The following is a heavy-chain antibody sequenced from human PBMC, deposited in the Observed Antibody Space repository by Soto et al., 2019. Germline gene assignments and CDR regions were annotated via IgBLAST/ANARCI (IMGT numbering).Heavy chain of an antibody. CDR2: INPSGGHT. J-gene: IGHJ4*02. Sequence: QVQLMQSGAEVKKPGASVKVSCKASGNTFTNYYIHWVRQAPGQGLEWMGTINPSGGHTTYAQKLLSRVTMTRDTSKSTLYMELPSLSSEDTAVYYCAGGGHVVVVTASFDYWGQGTLVTVSS. CDR3: AGGGHVVVVTASFDY. V-gene: IGHV1-46*01. CDR1: GNTFTNYY. D-gene: IGHD2-21*02.